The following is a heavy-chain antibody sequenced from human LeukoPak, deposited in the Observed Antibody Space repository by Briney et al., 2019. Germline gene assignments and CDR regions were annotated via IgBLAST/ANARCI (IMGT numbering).Heavy chain of an antibody. CDR1: GFTFVDAW. J-gene: IGHJ4*02. V-gene: IGHV3-15*01. Sequence: PGGSLRLSCAGSGFTFVDAWMNWVRQAPGKGLEWVGRIKSKSDGGTTDYAAPVKGRFTNSRDDSKKTLFLQMNSLKTEDTGMYYCTTDPFLPTDYWGQGTLVTVSS. CDR2: IKSKSDGGTT. CDR3: TTDPFLPTDY.